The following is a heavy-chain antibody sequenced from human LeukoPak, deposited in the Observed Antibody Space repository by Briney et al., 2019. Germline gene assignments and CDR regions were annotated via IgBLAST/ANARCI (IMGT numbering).Heavy chain of an antibody. CDR2: MNPNSGNT. CDR3: ARGYYDSSGYYPNLDY. V-gene: IGHV1-8*01. J-gene: IGHJ4*02. Sequence: ASVKVSCKASGYTFTSYDINWVRQATGQGLEWMGWMNPNSGNTGYAQKFQGRVTMTRNTSISTAYMELSSLRSEDTAVYYCARGYYDSSGYYPNLDYWGQGTLVTVSS. D-gene: IGHD3-22*01. CDR1: GYTFTSYD.